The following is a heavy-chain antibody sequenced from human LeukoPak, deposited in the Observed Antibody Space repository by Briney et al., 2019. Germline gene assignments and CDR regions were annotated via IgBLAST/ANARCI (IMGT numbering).Heavy chain of an antibody. CDR2: INTDGSIT. V-gene: IGHV3-74*01. CDR3: ARVPDY. CDR1: GFTFSRYW. J-gene: IGHJ4*02. Sequence: GGSLRLSCAASGFTFSRYWMHWVRQAPGKGLVWVSRINTDGSITNYADSVKGRFTISRDNAKNTLYLQMNSLRAEDTAVYYCARVPDYWGQGALVTVSS.